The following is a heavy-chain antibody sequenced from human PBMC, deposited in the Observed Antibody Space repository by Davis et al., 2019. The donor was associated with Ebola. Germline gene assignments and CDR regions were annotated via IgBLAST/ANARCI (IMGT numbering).Heavy chain of an antibody. CDR3: SSVSYRYENDDEKSLYK. V-gene: IGHV5-51*01. D-gene: IGHD3-16*01. CDR2: IYPGDSDT. CDR1: GYTFHSYW. J-gene: IGHJ4*02. Sequence: ESLKISCKTSGYTFHSYWIGRVRQMPGKGLEWMGIIYPGDSDTRYSPSFQCQVTISVDKSTSTAYLQWSSLEASDTAMYYCSSVSYRYENDDEKSLYKWGQGTLVTVSS.